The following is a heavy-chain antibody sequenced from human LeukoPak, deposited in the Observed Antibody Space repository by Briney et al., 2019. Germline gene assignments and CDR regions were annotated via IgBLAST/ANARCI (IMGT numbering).Heavy chain of an antibody. CDR3: AKDWELGS. Sequence: KPSETLSLTCSVSGASINSYYWNWIRQPPGKGLEWIRNTYSSGSTNYNPSLKSRVTISLDTSKNQFSLKMSSVTAADTAVYYCAKDWELGSWGQGTLVTVSS. CDR2: TYSSGST. D-gene: IGHD1-26*01. J-gene: IGHJ5*02. V-gene: IGHV4-59*01. CDR1: GASINSYY.